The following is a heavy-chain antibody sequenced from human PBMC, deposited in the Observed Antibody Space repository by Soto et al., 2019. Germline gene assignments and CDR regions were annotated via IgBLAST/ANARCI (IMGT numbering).Heavy chain of an antibody. D-gene: IGHD2-2*01. J-gene: IGHJ4*02. CDR2: ISPTTNRA. Sequence: QVQLVESGGGLVKPGGSLRLTCTASGFIFTDYYMAWIRQAPGKGLEWVAYISPTTNRATYADSLKGRFTISRDDAKNSLYLQMASLRPEDTAMYFCATIKSSSWYESEYWGQGTLVTVSS. CDR1: GFIFTDYY. CDR3: ATIKSSSWYESEY. V-gene: IGHV3-11*06.